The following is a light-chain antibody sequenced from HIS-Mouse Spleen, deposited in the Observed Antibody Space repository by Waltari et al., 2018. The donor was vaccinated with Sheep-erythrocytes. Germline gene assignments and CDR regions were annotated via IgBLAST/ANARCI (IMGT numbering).Light chain of an antibody. V-gene: IGKV1D-13*01. CDR1: QGIRSA. J-gene: IGKJ1*01. Sequence: AIQLTQSPSSLSASLGDRVTITCRASQGIRSALAWYQQKPGKAPKLLIYDASSLESGVPSRFSGSGSGTDFTLTISSLQPEDFATYYCQQFNNYPRTFGQGSKVEIK. CDR2: DAS. CDR3: QQFNNYPRT.